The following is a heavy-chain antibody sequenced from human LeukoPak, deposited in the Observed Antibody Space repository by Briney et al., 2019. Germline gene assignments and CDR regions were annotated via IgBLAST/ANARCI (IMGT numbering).Heavy chain of an antibody. CDR1: GGTFSSYA. Sequence: SVKVSCKASGGTFSSYAISWVRQAPGQGLEWMGRIIPILGIANYAQKFQGRVTITADKSTSTAYMELSSLRSEDTAVYYCARDRLSGLAAAGRKFDYWGQGTLITVSS. J-gene: IGHJ4*02. CDR3: ARDRLSGLAAAGRKFDY. D-gene: IGHD6-13*01. CDR2: IIPILGIA. V-gene: IGHV1-69*04.